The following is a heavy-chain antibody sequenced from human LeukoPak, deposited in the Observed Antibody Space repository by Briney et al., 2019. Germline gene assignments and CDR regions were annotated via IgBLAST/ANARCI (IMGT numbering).Heavy chain of an antibody. CDR2: SSYSGST. J-gene: IGHJ5*02. Sequence: SETLSLTCTVSGGSISSGSYYWAWIRQPPGKGLEWIGGSSYSGSTYYNPSLKGRDTISVDTSKNQFSLKLSSVTAADTAVYYCARARYCSSTSCYAPYNWFDPWGQGTLVTVSS. V-gene: IGHV4-39*01. D-gene: IGHD2-2*01. CDR3: ARARYCSSTSCYAPYNWFDP. CDR1: GGSISSGSYY.